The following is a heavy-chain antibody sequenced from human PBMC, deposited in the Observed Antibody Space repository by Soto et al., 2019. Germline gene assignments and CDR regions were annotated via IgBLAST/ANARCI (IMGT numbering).Heavy chain of an antibody. CDR2: IYYSGST. D-gene: IGHD2-21*01. J-gene: IGHJ6*02. CDR3: ARAVLRRYRIVGQAPETSHYYGMDV. Sequence: SETLSLTCTVSGGSISSGGYYWSWIRQHPGKGLEWIGYIYYSGSTYYNPSLKSRVTISVDTSKNQFSLKLSSVTAADTAVYYCARAVLRRYRIVGQAPETSHYYGMDVWGQGTTVTVSS. V-gene: IGHV4-31*03. CDR1: GGSISSGGYY.